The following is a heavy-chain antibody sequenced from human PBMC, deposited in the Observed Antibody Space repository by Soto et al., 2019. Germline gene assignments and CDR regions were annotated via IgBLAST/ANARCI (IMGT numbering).Heavy chain of an antibody. D-gene: IGHD1-1*01. CDR3: ASSATTFDY. CDR2: IKQDGSEK. J-gene: IGHJ4*02. Sequence: LRLSCAASGFTFSSYWISGVRQAPGKGLEWVANIKQDGSEKYYVDSVKGRFTISRDNAKNSLYLQMNSLRAEDTAVYYCASSATTFDYWGQGTLVTVSS. V-gene: IGHV3-7*03. CDR1: GFTFSSYW.